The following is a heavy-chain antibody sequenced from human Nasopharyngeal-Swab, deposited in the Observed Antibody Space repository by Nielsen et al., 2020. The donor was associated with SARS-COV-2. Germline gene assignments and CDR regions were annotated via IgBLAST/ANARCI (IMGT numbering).Heavy chain of an antibody. V-gene: IGHV3-23*01. J-gene: IGHJ4*02. CDR3: AKSSQYSSGWYGIGFDY. CDR1: GFTFSGYA. Sequence: GESLKISCAASGFTFSGYAMSWVRQAPGKGLEWVSAISGSGGSTYYADSVKGRFTISRDNSKNTLYLQMNSLRAEDTAVYYCAKSSQYSSGWYGIGFDYWGQGTLVTVSS. D-gene: IGHD6-19*01. CDR2: ISGSGGST.